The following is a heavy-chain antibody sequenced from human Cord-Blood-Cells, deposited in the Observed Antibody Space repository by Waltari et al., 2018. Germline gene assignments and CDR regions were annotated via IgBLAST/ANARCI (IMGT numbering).Heavy chain of an antibody. D-gene: IGHD6-13*01. Sequence: QVQLVQSGAEVKKPGASVKVSCKASGYTFTAYYMHWVRQAPGQGLEWMGWINPNSGGTNYAQKFQGWVTMTRDTSISTAYMELSRLRSDDTAVYYCAREGIEWEPFDAFDIWGQGTMVTVSS. CDR1: GYTFTAYY. V-gene: IGHV1-2*04. CDR2: INPNSGGT. CDR3: AREGIEWEPFDAFDI. J-gene: IGHJ3*02.